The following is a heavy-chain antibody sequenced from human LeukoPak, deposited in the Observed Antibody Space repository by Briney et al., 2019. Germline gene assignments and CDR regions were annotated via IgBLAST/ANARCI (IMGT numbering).Heavy chain of an antibody. V-gene: IGHV4-39*07. Sequence: SETLSLTCTVSGGSISSSSYYWGWIRQPPGKGLEWIGEINHSGSTNYNPSLKSRVTISVDTSKNQFSLKLSSVTAADTAVYYCARRYVAVAGTNFDYWGQGTLVTVSS. CDR2: INHSGST. CDR3: ARRYVAVAGTNFDY. CDR1: GGSISSSSYY. J-gene: IGHJ4*02. D-gene: IGHD6-19*01.